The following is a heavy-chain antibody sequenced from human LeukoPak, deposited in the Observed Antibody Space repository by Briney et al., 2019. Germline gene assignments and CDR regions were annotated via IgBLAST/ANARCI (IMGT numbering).Heavy chain of an antibody. CDR3: AREIGQLEY. CDR1: GGSINSYC. CDR2: IYTSWST. D-gene: IGHD1-1*01. V-gene: IGHV4-4*07. Sequence: SETLSLTCTVSGGSINSYCWSWIRQPAGKGLEWIGRIYTSWSTNYNPSLKRRVTMSVGTYKNQFPLKPSPVTAAATAAYYCAREIGQLEYWGQGTLVTVSS. J-gene: IGHJ4*02.